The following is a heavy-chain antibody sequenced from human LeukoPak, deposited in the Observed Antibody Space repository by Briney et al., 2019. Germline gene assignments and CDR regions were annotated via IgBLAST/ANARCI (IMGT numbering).Heavy chain of an antibody. J-gene: IGHJ5*02. CDR2: ISTDNGNI. CDR1: GYTFASYG. V-gene: IGHV1-18*01. Sequence: ASVTVSCKASGYTFASYGISWVRQAPGQGLEWMGWISTDNGNINYAQKFQDRVTMTIDTSTSTAHMELRSLRSDDTAVYYCARDRFSGSYYKPWFDPWGQGILVTASS. D-gene: IGHD3-10*01. CDR3: ARDRFSGSYYKPWFDP.